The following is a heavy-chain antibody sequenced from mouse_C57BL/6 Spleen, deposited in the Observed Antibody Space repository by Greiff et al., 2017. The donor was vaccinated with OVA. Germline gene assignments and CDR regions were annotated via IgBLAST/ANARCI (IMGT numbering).Heavy chain of an antibody. V-gene: IGHV5-17*01. D-gene: IGHD2-1*01. CDR1: GFTFSDYG. CDR2: ISSGSSTI. Sequence: DVKLVESGGGLVKPGGSLKLSCAASGFTFSDYGMHWVRQAPEKGLEWVAYISSGSSTIYYADTVKGRFTISRDNAKNTLFLQMTSLRSEDTAMYYCARSFYYLAMDYWGQGTSVTVSS. CDR3: ARSFYYLAMDY. J-gene: IGHJ4*01.